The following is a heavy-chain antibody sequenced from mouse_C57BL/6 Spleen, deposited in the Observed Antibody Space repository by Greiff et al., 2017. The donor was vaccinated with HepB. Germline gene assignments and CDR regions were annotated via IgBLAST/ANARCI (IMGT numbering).Heavy chain of an antibody. J-gene: IGHJ2*01. CDR3: ARSLDSSGLDY. D-gene: IGHD3-2*02. V-gene: IGHV1-54*01. Sequence: QVQLQQSGAELVRPGTSVKVSCKASGYAFTNYLIEWVKQRPGQGLEWIGVINPGSGGTNYNEKFKGKATLTADKSSSTAYMQLSSLTSEDSAVYFCARSLDSSGLDYWGQGTTLTVSS. CDR1: GYAFTNYL. CDR2: INPGSGGT.